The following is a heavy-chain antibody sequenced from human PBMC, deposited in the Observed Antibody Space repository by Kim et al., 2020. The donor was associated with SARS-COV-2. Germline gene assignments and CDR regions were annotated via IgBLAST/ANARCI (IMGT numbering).Heavy chain of an antibody. V-gene: IGHV3-21*01. CDR2: ISSSSSYI. CDR3: ATDPDGYSGYERDAFDI. Sequence: GGSLRLSCAASGFTFSSYSMNWVRQAPGKGLEWVSSISSSSSYIYYADSVKGRFTISRDNAKNSLYLQMNSLRAEDTAVYYCATDPDGYSGYERDAFDIWGQGTMVTVSS. CDR1: GFTFSSYS. J-gene: IGHJ3*02. D-gene: IGHD5-12*01.